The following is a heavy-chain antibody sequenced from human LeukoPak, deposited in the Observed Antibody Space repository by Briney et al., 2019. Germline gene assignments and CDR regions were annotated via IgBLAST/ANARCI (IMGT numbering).Heavy chain of an antibody. CDR2: IIPILGIA. D-gene: IGHD3-10*01. CDR1: GGTFSSYA. CDR3: ARDSWFGESDYYYYYGMDV. V-gene: IGHV1-69*04. J-gene: IGHJ6*02. Sequence: GASVKVPCKASGGTFSSYAISWVRQAPGQGLEWMGRIIPILGIANYAQKFQGRVTITADKSTSTAYMELSSLRSEDTAVYYCARDSWFGESDYYYYYGMDVWGQGTTVTVSS.